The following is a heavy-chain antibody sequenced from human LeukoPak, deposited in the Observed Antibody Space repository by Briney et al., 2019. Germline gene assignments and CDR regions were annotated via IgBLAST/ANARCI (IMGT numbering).Heavy chain of an antibody. CDR3: ARSLAHYYDSSGYFDP. CDR1: GGPISSGGYY. CDR2: IYYSGST. Sequence: SQTLSLTCTVSGGPISSGGYYWSWIRQHPGKGLEWIGYIYYSGSTYYNPSLKSRVTISVDTSKNQFSLKLSSVTAADTAVYYCARSLAHYYDSSGYFDPWGQGTLVTVSS. J-gene: IGHJ5*02. D-gene: IGHD3-22*01. V-gene: IGHV4-31*03.